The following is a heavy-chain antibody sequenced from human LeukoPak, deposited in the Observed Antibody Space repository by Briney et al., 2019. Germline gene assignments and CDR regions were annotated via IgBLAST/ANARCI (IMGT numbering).Heavy chain of an antibody. CDR1: GYTFTGYY. CDR3: ARRVSSGWYYFDY. V-gene: IGHV1-2*02. D-gene: IGHD6-19*01. J-gene: IGHJ4*02. Sequence: ASVKVSCKASGYTFTGYYMHWVRQAPGQGLEWMGWINPNSGGTNYAQKFQGRVTMTRDTSISTAYMELSRLRSDDTAVYYCARRVSSGWYYFDYWGQGTLVTVSS. CDR2: INPNSGGT.